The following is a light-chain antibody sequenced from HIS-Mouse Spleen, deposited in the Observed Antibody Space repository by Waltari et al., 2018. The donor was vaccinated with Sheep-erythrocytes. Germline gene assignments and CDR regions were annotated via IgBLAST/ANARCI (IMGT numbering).Light chain of an antibody. J-gene: IGLJ2*01. CDR2: DVS. CDR3: CSYAGSYTFVV. Sequence: QSALTQPRSVSGSPGQSVTISCTGTSIDGGGYNYVSWYQQHPGKAPKLMIYDVSKRPSGVPDRFSGSKSGTAASLTISGLQAEDEADYYCCSYAGSYTFVVFGGGTKLTVL. CDR1: SIDGGGYNY. V-gene: IGLV2-11*01.